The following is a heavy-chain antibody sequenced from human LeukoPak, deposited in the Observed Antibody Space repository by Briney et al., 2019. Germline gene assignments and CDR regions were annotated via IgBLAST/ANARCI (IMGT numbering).Heavy chain of an antibody. D-gene: IGHD4-23*01. Sequence: GGSLRLSCEVSGFILSTYWMSWVRQAPGKGLEWVACIKEDGSEKYYVNSVKGRFTISRDNVKNSIYLQMNSLRGEDTAVYYCVSGGRWPLVGDYWGQGTLVAVSS. V-gene: IGHV3-7*01. CDR1: GFILSTYW. CDR2: IKEDGSEK. CDR3: VSGGRWPLVGDY. J-gene: IGHJ4*02.